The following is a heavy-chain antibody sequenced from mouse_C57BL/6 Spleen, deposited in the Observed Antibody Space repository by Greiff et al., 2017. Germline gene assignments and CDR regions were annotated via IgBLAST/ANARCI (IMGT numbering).Heavy chain of an antibody. CDR1: GFTFSDYY. D-gene: IGHD3-1*01. J-gene: IGHJ1*03. CDR3: ARLQPYWYFDV. CDR2: INYDGSST. Sequence: EVKLVESEGGLVQPGSSMKLSCTASGFTFSDYYMAWVRQVPEKGLEWVANINYDGSSTYYLDSLKSRFIISRDNAKNILYLQMSSLKSEDTATYYCARLQPYWYFDVWGTGTTVTVSS. V-gene: IGHV5-16*01.